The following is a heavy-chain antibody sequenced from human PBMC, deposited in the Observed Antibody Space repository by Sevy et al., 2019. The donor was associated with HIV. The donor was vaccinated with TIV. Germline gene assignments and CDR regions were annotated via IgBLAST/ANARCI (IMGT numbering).Heavy chain of an antibody. D-gene: IGHD2-2*01. CDR2: INHSGST. Sequence: SETLSLTCAVYGGSFSGYYWSWIRQPPGKGLEWIGEINHSGSTNYNPSLKSRVTISVDTSKNQFSLKLSSVTAADTAVYYCARVRSGGDIVVVPAAPSPGHGERNWFDPWGQGTLVTVSS. CDR3: ARVRSGGDIVVVPAAPSPGHGERNWFDP. CDR1: GGSFSGYY. V-gene: IGHV4-34*01. J-gene: IGHJ5*02.